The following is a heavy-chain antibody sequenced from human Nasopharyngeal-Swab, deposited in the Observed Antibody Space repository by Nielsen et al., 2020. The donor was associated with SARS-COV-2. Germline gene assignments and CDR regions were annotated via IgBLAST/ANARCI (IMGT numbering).Heavy chain of an antibody. CDR3: ARGPTQQLVRDY. V-gene: IGHV4-59*12. D-gene: IGHD6-13*01. J-gene: IGHJ4*02. CDR2: IYYSGST. Sequence: WIRQPPGKGLEWIRYIYYSGSTNYNPSLKSRVTISVDTSKNQFSLKLSSVTAADTAVYYCARGPTQQLVRDYWGQGTLVTVSS.